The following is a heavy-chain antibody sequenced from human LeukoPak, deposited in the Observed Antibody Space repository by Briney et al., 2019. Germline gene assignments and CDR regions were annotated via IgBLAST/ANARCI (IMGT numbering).Heavy chain of an antibody. CDR2: IKSKTDGGTT. J-gene: IGHJ3*02. CDR1: GFTFSNAW. Sequence: GGSLRLPCAASGFTFSNAWMSWVRQAPGKGLEWVGRIKSKTDGGTTDYAAPVKGRFTISRDDSKNTLYLQMNSLKTEDTAVYYYTTSYDSSGYWDDAFDIWSQGTMVTVSS. CDR3: TTSYDSSGYWDDAFDI. V-gene: IGHV3-15*01. D-gene: IGHD3-22*01.